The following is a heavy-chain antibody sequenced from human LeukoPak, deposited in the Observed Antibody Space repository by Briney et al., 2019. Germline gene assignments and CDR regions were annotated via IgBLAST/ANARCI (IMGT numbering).Heavy chain of an antibody. J-gene: IGHJ4*02. CDR3: ARDGLDYYDSSGYYSTLRYCFDY. Sequence: ASVKVSCKASGYTFTGYYMHWVRQAPGQGLEWMGWINPNSGGTNYAQKFQGRVTMTRDTSISTAYMELSRLRSDDTAVYYCARDGLDYYDSSGYYSTLRYCFDYWGQGTLVTVSS. CDR1: GYTFTGYY. D-gene: IGHD3-22*01. CDR2: INPNSGGT. V-gene: IGHV1-2*02.